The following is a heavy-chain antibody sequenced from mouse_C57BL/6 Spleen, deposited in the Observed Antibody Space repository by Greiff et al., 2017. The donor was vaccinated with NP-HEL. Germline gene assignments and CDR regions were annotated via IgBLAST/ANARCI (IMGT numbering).Heavy chain of an antibody. CDR1: GYAFSSSW. D-gene: IGHD1-1*01. CDR3: ARDYYGSSLYYFDY. Sequence: QVQLQQSGPELVKPGASVKISCKASGYAFSSSWMNWVKQRPGKGLEWIGRIYPGDGDTNYNGKFKGKATLTADKSSSTACMQLSSLTSEDSAVYFCARDYYGSSLYYFDYWGQGTTLTVSS. V-gene: IGHV1-82*01. J-gene: IGHJ2*01. CDR2: IYPGDGDT.